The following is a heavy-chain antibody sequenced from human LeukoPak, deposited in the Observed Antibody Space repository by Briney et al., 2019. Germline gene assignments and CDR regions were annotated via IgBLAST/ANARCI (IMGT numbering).Heavy chain of an antibody. CDR3: AKGSREWELLDAFDI. J-gene: IGHJ3*02. CDR2: ISGSGART. CDR1: GFTFSSYG. D-gene: IGHD1-26*01. Sequence: PGGSLRLSCAASGFTFSSYGMTWVRQAPGKGLDWVSGISGSGARTDYADSVKGWFTISRDNAKNTLYLQMNSRRAEDTAVYYCAKGSREWELLDAFDIWGQGTMVTVSS. V-gene: IGHV3-23*01.